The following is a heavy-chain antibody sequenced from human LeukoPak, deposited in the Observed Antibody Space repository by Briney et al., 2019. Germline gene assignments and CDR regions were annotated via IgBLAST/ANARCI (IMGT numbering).Heavy chain of an antibody. V-gene: IGHV1-2*02. Sequence: ASVKVSCKASGYTFTGYYMQWVRQAPGQGLEWMGWINPNSGGTNYAQKFQGRVTMTRNTSITTAYMELSSLRSEDTAVYYCTSYRLVGDNGDATHYWGQGTLVTVSS. CDR3: TSYRLVGDNGDATHY. D-gene: IGHD4-17*01. J-gene: IGHJ4*02. CDR2: INPNSGGT. CDR1: GYTFTGYY.